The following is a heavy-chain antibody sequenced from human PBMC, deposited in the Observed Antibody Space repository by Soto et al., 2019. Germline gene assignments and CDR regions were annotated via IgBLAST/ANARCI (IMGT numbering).Heavy chain of an antibody. D-gene: IGHD1-1*01. V-gene: IGHV4-4*02. Sequence: QVQLQESGPGLVKPSGTLSLTCVVSGSSVSNSNWWTWVRQPPGKGLEWIGEIYHTGDTNYNPSLVSRVTLSIDKSRNQFSLRLGSVTAAGTAVYFCARNGIYYYYMDVWGRGTTVTVSS. CDR1: GSSVSNSNW. CDR2: IYHTGDT. J-gene: IGHJ6*03. CDR3: ARNGIYYYYMDV.